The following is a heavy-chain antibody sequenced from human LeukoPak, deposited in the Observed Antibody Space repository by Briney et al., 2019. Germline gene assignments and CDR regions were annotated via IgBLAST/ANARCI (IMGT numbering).Heavy chain of an antibody. CDR1: GFTFSSYA. Sequence: GGSLRLSCAASGFTFSSYAMSWVRQAPGKGLEWVSDISASGGSTYYADSVKGRFTISRDNSKNTLYLQMNSLRVEDTAVYYCAKMDDRAGQPRVGFDYWGQETLVTVSS. CDR2: ISASGGST. CDR3: AKMDDRAGQPRVGFDY. V-gene: IGHV3-23*01. J-gene: IGHJ4*02. D-gene: IGHD1-26*01.